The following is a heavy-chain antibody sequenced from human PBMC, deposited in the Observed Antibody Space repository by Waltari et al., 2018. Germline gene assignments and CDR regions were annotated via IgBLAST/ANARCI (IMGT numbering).Heavy chain of an antibody. CDR2: IKPNNGGT. D-gene: IGHD1-26*01. CDR1: GYTFTDYY. V-gene: IGHV1-2*02. Sequence: QVQLVQSGAEVKKPGASMKVSCKASGYTFTDYYMPWGRQAPGQGLEWMGWIKPNNGGTNYAQRFHGRVTMTRDPSISTAYMELSRLRSDDTAVYYCVKYSGSYPYYFDYWGQGTLVTVSS. CDR3: VKYSGSYPYYFDY. J-gene: IGHJ4*02.